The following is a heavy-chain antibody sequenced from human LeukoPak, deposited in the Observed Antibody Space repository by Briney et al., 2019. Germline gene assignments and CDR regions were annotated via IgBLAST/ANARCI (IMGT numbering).Heavy chain of an antibody. J-gene: IGHJ4*02. Sequence: GASVKVSCKASGYTFTSYYMHWVRQAPGQGLEWMGWINPNSGGTNYAQKFQGRVTMTRDTSISTAYMGLSRLRSDDTAVYYCARTYRGGDGYNSDFDYWGQGTLVTVAS. CDR3: ARTYRGGDGYNSDFDY. CDR2: INPNSGGT. D-gene: IGHD5-24*01. CDR1: GYTFTSYY. V-gene: IGHV1-2*02.